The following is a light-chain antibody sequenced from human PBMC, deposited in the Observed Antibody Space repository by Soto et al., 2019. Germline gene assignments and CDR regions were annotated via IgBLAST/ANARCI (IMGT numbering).Light chain of an antibody. J-gene: IGLJ1*01. CDR2: DVS. CDR1: SSDVGGYNY. V-gene: IGLV2-14*01. Sequence: QSALTQPASVSGSPGQSITISCTGTSSDVGGYNYVSWYQQYPGKAPKLMIYDVSNRPSGVSNRFSGSKSGNTASLTISGLQAEDEADYYCSSYTTRNTLVFGSGTKVTVL. CDR3: SSYTTRNTLV.